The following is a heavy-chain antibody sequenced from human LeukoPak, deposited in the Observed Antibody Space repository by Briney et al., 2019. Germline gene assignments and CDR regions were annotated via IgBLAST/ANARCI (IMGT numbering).Heavy chain of an antibody. CDR3: ARVAPGHDIGRGYFDY. Sequence: PGGSLRLSCAASGFTFSIYSTNWVRQAPGKGLEWISYITSSSGTIYYTDSVKGRFTISRDNAKNSLYLQMDSLRAEDTAVYYCARVAPGHDIGRGYFDYWGQGTLVTVSS. V-gene: IGHV3-48*01. CDR1: GFTFSIYS. D-gene: IGHD2-21*01. J-gene: IGHJ4*02. CDR2: ITSSSGTI.